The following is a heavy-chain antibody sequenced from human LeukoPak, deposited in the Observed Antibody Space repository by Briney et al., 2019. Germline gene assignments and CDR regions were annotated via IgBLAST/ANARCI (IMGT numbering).Heavy chain of an antibody. CDR1: GGSISSGSYY. CDR3: ARDSSSYSGYGVDY. D-gene: IGHD5-12*01. CDR2: IYTSGST. V-gene: IGHV4-61*02. J-gene: IGHJ4*02. Sequence: SETLSLTCTVSGGSISSGSYYWSWIRQPAGKGLEWIGRIYTSGSTNYNPSLKSRVTISVDTSKNQFSLKLSSVTAADTAVYYCARDSSSYSGYGVDYWGQGTLVTASS.